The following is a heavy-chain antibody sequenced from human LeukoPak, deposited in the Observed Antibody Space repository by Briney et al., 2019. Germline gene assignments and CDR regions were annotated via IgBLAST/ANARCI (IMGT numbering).Heavy chain of an antibody. V-gene: IGHV1-8*02. J-gene: IGHJ4*02. Sequence: GASVKVSCKASGYTFTSYGISWVRQATGQGLEWMGWMNPNSGNTGYAQKFQGRVTMTRNTSISTAYMELSSLRSEDTAVYYCARGSNYYDSSGYYRLDYWGQGTLVTVSS. CDR1: GYTFTSYG. D-gene: IGHD3-22*01. CDR2: MNPNSGNT. CDR3: ARGSNYYDSSGYYRLDY.